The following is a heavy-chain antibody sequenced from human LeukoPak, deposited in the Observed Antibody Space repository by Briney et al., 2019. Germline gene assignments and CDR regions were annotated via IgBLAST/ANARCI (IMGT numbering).Heavy chain of an antibody. CDR1: GFTFSSYE. V-gene: IGHV3-48*03. CDR3: ARDSERGLRYFDWLPYDQYSFDY. D-gene: IGHD3-9*01. Sequence: PGGSLRLSCAASGFTFSSYEMNWVRQAPGKGLEWVSYILNSVTTTDYADSMKGPFTISRDNAKNSLYLQMNSLRAEDTAVYYCARDSERGLRYFDWLPYDQYSFDYWGQGTLVTVSS. J-gene: IGHJ4*02. CDR2: ILNSVTTT.